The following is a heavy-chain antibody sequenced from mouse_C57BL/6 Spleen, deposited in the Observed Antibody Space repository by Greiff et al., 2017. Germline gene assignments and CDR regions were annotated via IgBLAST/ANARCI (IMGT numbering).Heavy chain of an antibody. V-gene: IGHV5-17*01. CDR1: GFTFSDYG. J-gene: IGHJ4*01. CDR3: ARPWLPYYYAMDY. D-gene: IGHD2-2*01. Sequence: VQLQESGGGLVKPGGSLKLSCAASGFTFSDYGMHWVRQAPEKGLEWVAYISSGSSTIYYADTVKGRFTISRDNAKNTLFLQMTSLRSEDTAMYYCARPWLPYYYAMDYWGQGTSVTVSS. CDR2: ISSGSSTI.